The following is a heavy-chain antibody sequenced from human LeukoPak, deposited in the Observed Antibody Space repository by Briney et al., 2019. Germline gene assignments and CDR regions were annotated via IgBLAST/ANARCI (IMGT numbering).Heavy chain of an antibody. V-gene: IGHV3-15*01. CDR2: IKSKIDGGTT. Sequence: KAGGSLRLSCAVSGFTFSHAWMSWVRQALGKGLEWVGRIKSKIDGGTTDYGAPVKGRFTISRDDSKNTLYLQMNSLKSEDTAVYYCTTIRGFCSGRSCLGYWGQGTLVTVSS. J-gene: IGHJ4*02. CDR3: TTIRGFCSGRSCLGY. D-gene: IGHD2-15*01. CDR1: GFTFSHAW.